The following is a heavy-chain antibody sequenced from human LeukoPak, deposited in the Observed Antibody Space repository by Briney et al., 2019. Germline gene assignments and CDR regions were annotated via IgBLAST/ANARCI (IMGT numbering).Heavy chain of an antibody. CDR3: ARAGEPYYFDY. CDR2: INPSGGST. V-gene: IGHV1-46*01. Sequence: ASVKVSCKASGGTFSSYAISWVRQAPGQGLEWMGIINPSGGSTSYAQKFQGRVTMTRDTSTSTVYMELSSLRSEDTAVYYCARAGEPYYFDYWGQGTLVTVSS. D-gene: IGHD1-14*01. J-gene: IGHJ4*02. CDR1: GGTFSSYA.